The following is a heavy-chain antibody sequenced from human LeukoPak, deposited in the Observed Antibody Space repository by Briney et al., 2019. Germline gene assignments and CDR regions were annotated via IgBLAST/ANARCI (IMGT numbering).Heavy chain of an antibody. CDR3: ARAYGSGSYLYLDY. CDR2: IYHSGYS. CDR1: GGSISSTNW. Sequence: TSETLSLTCAVSGGSISSTNWWSWVRQPPGQGLGWIGEIYHSGYSNYNASLGSRVTISVDTSKNQFSLKLTSVTAADTAVYYCARAYGSGSYLYLDYWGQGTLVTVSS. J-gene: IGHJ4*02. V-gene: IGHV4-4*02. D-gene: IGHD3-10*01.